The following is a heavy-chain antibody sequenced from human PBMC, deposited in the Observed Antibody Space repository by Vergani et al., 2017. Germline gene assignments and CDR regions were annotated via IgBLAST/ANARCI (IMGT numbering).Heavy chain of an antibody. CDR1: ESSFISNE. V-gene: IGHV5-51*01. CDR2: INPIDSKI. CDR3: TGHVPCGDGACLHFDH. D-gene: IGHD2-21*01. Sequence: EVMLVQSGAEVKKPGESLKISCKYSESSFISNEIAWVRQMSGKGLQWMGNINPIDSKIAYSPSFQGQAIMSLDKSITTAYRQWRSLKASDTAIYYCTGHVPCGDGACLHFDHWGQGTQVTVSS. J-gene: IGHJ4*02.